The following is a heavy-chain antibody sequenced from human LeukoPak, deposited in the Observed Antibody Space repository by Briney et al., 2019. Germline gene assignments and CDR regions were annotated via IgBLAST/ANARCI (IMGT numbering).Heavy chain of an antibody. CDR1: EFTFSSYA. CDR2: ITNSGGGT. J-gene: IGHJ3*02. D-gene: IGHD2-2*01. V-gene: IGHV3-23*01. CDR3: AKSRVPASLDQVYI. Sequence: PGGSLRLSCAASEFTFSSYAISWVRQAPGKGLEWGSTITNSGGGTYYVDSVKGRFTISRDNSKNTLYLQMNSLRAEDTAVYYCAKSRVPASLDQVYIWGQGTMVTVSS.